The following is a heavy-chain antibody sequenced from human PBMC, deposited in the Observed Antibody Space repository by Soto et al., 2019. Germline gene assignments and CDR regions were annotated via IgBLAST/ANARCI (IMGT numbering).Heavy chain of an antibody. CDR1: GFTFSSYS. V-gene: IGHV3-48*02. D-gene: IGHD4-17*01. J-gene: IGHJ4*02. CDR3: ACDRYGDYGED. Sequence: EVQLVESGGGLVQPGGSLRLSCAASGFTFSSYSMNWVRQAPGKGLEWVSYISSSSSTIYYADSVKGRFTISRDNAKNSLDLQMNSLRDEDAAEYYCACDRYGDYGEDWFQGTPVTV. CDR2: ISSSSSTI.